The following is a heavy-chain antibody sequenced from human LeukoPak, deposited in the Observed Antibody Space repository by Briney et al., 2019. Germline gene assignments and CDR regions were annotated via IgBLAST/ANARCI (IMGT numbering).Heavy chain of an antibody. CDR1: GFTFHDYA. CDR3: AKDKRIELWLQLDY. Sequence: GGSLRLSCTASGFTFHDYAMHWVRQAPGKGLEWVSLISGDGVTTHYADSVKGRFTVSRDSSTNSLYPQMNSLRAEDTAFYYCAKDKRIELWLQLDYWGQGTLVTVSS. CDR2: ISGDGVTT. D-gene: IGHD3-16*01. V-gene: IGHV3-43*02. J-gene: IGHJ4*02.